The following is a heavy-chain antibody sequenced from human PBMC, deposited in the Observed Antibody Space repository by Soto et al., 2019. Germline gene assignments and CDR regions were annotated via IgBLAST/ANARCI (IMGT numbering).Heavy chain of an antibody. Sequence: ESLNVSSQGSGYSFTSYWIGCVLQMPGKGLEWMGIIYPGDSDTRYSPSFQGQVTISADKSISTAYLQWSSLKASDTAMYYCARHLTLPPHFGDSSGYLHYYYGMDVWGQGTTVTVSS. J-gene: IGHJ6*02. CDR3: ARHLTLPPHFGDSSGYLHYYYGMDV. D-gene: IGHD3-22*01. CDR2: IYPGDSDT. CDR1: GYSFTSYW. V-gene: IGHV5-51*01.